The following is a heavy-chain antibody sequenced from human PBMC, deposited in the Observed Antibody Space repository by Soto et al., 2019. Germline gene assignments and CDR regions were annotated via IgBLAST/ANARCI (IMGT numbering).Heavy chain of an antibody. J-gene: IGHJ6*02. CDR2: MSDDGSKK. D-gene: IGHD5-18*01. CDR1: GFTFSTYG. V-gene: IGHV3-30*18. CDR3: AKDRWIQHQGGFGMDV. Sequence: QVQLVESGGGVVQPGTSLRLSCAASGFTFSTYGMHWVRQAPGKGLEWVAVMSDDGSKKYYADSVKGRFTISRDNSNNTLYLQMNSLRVEDTALYYCAKDRWIQHQGGFGMDVWGQGTTVTVSS.